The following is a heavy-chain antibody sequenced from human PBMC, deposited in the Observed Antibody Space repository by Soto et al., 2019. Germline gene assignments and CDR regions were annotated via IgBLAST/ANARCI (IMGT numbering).Heavy chain of an antibody. CDR2: IYYSGST. CDR3: ARVKMATTFFDY. J-gene: IGHJ4*02. Sequence: SETLSLTCTVSGGSISSGGYYWSWIRQPPGKGLEWIGYIYYSGSTYYNPSLKSRVTISVDTSKNQFSLKLSSVTAADTAVYYCARVKMATTFFDYWGQGTLVTVSS. D-gene: IGHD1-1*01. V-gene: IGHV4-30-4*01. CDR1: GGSISSGGYY.